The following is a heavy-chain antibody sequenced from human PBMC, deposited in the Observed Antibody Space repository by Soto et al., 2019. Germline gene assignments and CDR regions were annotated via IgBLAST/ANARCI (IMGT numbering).Heavy chain of an antibody. D-gene: IGHD1-26*01. CDR3: AKDREHSGSYPELPTLDY. CDR2: ISGSGGST. J-gene: IGHJ4*02. CDR1: GFTFSSYA. V-gene: IGHV3-23*01. Sequence: PGGSLRLSCAASGFTFSSYAMSWVRQAPGKGLEWVSAISGSGGSTYYADSVKGRFTISRDNSKNTLYLQMNGLRAEDTAVYYCAKDREHSGSYPELPTLDYWGQGTLVTVSS.